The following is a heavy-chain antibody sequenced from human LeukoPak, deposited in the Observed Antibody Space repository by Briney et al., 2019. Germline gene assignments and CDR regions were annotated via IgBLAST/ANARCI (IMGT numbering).Heavy chain of an antibody. J-gene: IGHJ6*03. Sequence: SQTLSLTCAISGDSVSSNNGSWNWIRQSPSRGLEWLGRTYYRSKWYDDYAGSVKGRITISPDTSKNQFSLQMYSVTPEDTAVYYCAKGGQSPGIAVALYYYMDVWGKGTTVTVSS. V-gene: IGHV6-1*01. CDR3: AKGGQSPGIAVALYYYMDV. CDR2: TYYRSKWYD. D-gene: IGHD6-19*01. CDR1: GDSVSSNNGS.